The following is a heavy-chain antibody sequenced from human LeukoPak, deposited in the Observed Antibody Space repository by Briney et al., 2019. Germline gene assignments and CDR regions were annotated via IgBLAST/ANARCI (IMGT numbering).Heavy chain of an antibody. CDR1: GYTFTSYG. CDR3: AILWFGEYPFDY. Sequence: ASVKVSCKASGYTFTSYGISWVRQAPGQGLEWMGWISAYNGNTNYAQKLQGRVTMTTDTSTSTAYMELRSLRSDDTAVYYCAILWFGEYPFDYWDQGTLVTVSS. J-gene: IGHJ4*02. V-gene: IGHV1-18*04. CDR2: ISAYNGNT. D-gene: IGHD3-10*01.